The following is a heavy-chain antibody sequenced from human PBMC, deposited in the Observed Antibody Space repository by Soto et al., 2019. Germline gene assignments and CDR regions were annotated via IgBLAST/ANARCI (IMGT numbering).Heavy chain of an antibody. Sequence: QVQLVQSGAEVKKPGASVKVSCKASGYTFTSYYMYWVRQAPGQGLEWMGIINPSGGSTSYAQKYRGRVTMTRDTSTSTVYMELSSLRSEDTAVYYCAIDVGSIWGGMDVWCQGTTVTVSS. CDR3: AIDVGSIWGGMDV. J-gene: IGHJ6*02. CDR2: INPSGGST. D-gene: IGHD3-16*01. CDR1: GYTFTSYY. V-gene: IGHV1-46*01.